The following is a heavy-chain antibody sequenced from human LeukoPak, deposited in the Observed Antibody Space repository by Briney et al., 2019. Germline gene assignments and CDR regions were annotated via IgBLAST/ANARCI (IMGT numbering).Heavy chain of an antibody. V-gene: IGHV3-23*01. J-gene: IGHJ4*02. CDR1: GFTFSSYA. Sequence: GGSLRLSXAASGFTFSSYAMSWVRQAPGKGLEWVSAVSGSGVSTYYADSVKGRFTISRDNSKNTLYLQMYSLRAEDTVVYYCAKVGSGWYYFDYWGQGTLATVSS. CDR2: VSGSGVST. D-gene: IGHD6-19*01. CDR3: AKVGSGWYYFDY.